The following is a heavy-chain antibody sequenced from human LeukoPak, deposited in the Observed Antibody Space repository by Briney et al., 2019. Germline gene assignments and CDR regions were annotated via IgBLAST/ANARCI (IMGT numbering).Heavy chain of an antibody. J-gene: IGHJ4*02. Sequence: PGGSLRLSCAASGFTFRSFRMNWVRQTPGKGLEWVSSISGSGNYIYYADSVKGRFTISRDNTKSSVSLEMNSQTVEDTAMYFCSRGGGAGTTGGSDYWGQGTLVTVSS. D-gene: IGHD1-1*01. V-gene: IGHV3-21*01. CDR1: GFTFRSFR. CDR2: ISGSGNYI. CDR3: SRGGGAGTTGGSDY.